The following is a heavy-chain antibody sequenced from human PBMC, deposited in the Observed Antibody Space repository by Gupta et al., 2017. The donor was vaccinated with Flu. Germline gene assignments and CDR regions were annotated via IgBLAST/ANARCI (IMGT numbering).Heavy chain of an antibody. J-gene: IGHJ3*02. Sequence: QVTLKESGPALVKPTQTLTLTCTFSGFSISTGGMRLSWIRQPPGKALEWLARIDWDDDKFYSTSLKTRLTISKDTSKNQVVLTMTNVGPVDTATYYCARMKLTGDRAAFDIWGQGTMVTVSS. CDR3: ARMKLTGDRAAFDI. V-gene: IGHV2-70*04. CDR2: IDWDDDK. CDR1: GFSISTGGMR. D-gene: IGHD1-14*01.